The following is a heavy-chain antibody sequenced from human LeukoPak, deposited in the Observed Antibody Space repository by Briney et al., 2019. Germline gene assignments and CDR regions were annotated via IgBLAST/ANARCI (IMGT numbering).Heavy chain of an antibody. D-gene: IGHD6-19*01. CDR3: ARETNGYSSGWYAY. CDR1: GGSISSYY. Sequence: SETLSLTCTVSGGSISSYYWSWIRQPAGKGLEWIGRIYTSGSTNYNPSLKSRVTMSVDTSKNQFSLKLSSVTAADTAVYYCARETNGYSSGWYAYWGQGTLVTVSS. J-gene: IGHJ4*02. CDR2: IYTSGST. V-gene: IGHV4-4*07.